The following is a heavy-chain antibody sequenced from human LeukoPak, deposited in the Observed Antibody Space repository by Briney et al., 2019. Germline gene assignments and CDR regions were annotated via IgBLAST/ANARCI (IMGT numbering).Heavy chain of an antibody. J-gene: IGHJ1*01. Sequence: SQTLSLTCTVSGGSISSGDYYWSWIRQPPGKGLERIGYIYYSGSTYYNPSLKSRVTISVDTSKNQFSLKLSSVTAADTAVYYCARELGYCSSTSCYLTYFQHWGQGTLVTVSS. CDR1: GGSISSGDYY. V-gene: IGHV4-30-4*08. CDR2: IYYSGST. D-gene: IGHD2-2*01. CDR3: ARELGYCSSTSCYLTYFQH.